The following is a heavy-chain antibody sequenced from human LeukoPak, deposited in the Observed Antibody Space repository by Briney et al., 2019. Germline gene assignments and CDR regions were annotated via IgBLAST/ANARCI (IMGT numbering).Heavy chain of an antibody. CDR2: VKHDGSEE. CDR1: GFTFSNYC. V-gene: IGHV3-7*04. Sequence: PGGSLRLSCVVSGFTFSNYCKSWVRQAPAKGLEWVAKVKHDGSEEYYVDSAKGRFNISRDNAENSLYLQMNSLRAEDTAICYCVRGSGWFDPWGQGTLVTVSS. CDR3: VRGSGWFDP. J-gene: IGHJ5*02.